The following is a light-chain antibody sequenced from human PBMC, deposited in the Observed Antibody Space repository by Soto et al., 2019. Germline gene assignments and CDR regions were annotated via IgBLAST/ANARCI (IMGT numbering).Light chain of an antibody. CDR3: GTWDSSLSAVV. J-gene: IGLJ2*01. Sequence: QSVLTQPPAVSAAPGQKLTISCAGTTSNIGDNYVSWYQQVPGAAPKLPMYDNDKRPSGIPDRFSGSKSGTSATLGITGLQTGDEADYYCGTWDSSLSAVVFGGGTKLTVL. CDR2: DND. V-gene: IGLV1-51*01. CDR1: TSNIGDNY.